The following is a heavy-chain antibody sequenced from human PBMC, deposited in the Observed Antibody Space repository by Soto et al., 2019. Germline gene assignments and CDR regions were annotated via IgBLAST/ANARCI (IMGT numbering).Heavy chain of an antibody. CDR3: AGVYGIWSDGYFQH. D-gene: IGHD3-3*01. Sequence: QVQLVQSGAEEKKPGASVKVSCKASGYTFTSYAMHWVRQAPGQRLEWMGWINAGNGNTKYSQKFQGRVTITRDTSASTAYMELSSMRSEDTAVYYCAGVYGIWSDGYFQHWGQGTLVTVSS. CDR1: GYTFTSYA. CDR2: INAGNGNT. V-gene: IGHV1-3*05. J-gene: IGHJ1*01.